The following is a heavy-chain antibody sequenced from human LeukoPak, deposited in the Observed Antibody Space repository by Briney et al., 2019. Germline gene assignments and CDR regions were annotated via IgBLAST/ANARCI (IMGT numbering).Heavy chain of an antibody. Sequence: SETLSLTCTVSGGSISSYYWSWIRQPPGKGLEWIGYIYYSGSTNYNPSLKSRVTISVDTSKNQFSLKLSSVTAADTAVYYCARNGNLHTWGQGTLVTVSS. D-gene: IGHD4-23*01. V-gene: IGHV4-59*12. CDR1: GGSISSYY. J-gene: IGHJ5*02. CDR3: ARNGNLHT. CDR2: IYYSGST.